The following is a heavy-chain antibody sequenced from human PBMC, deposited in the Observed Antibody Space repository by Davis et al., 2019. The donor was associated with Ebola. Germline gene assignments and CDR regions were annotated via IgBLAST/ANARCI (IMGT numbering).Heavy chain of an antibody. CDR2: TYYRSKWYN. CDR3: ARVKVSTPNYYYMDV. J-gene: IGHJ6*02. Sequence: HSQTLSLTCAISGETVFGKNGAWNWIRQSPSRGLEWLGRTYYRSKWYNDYAVSAESRIIINSDTSKNQFSLHLNSVAPEDTAVYYCARVKVSTPNYYYMDVWGQGTTVTVSS. D-gene: IGHD5/OR15-5a*01. V-gene: IGHV6-1*01. CDR1: GETVFGKNGA.